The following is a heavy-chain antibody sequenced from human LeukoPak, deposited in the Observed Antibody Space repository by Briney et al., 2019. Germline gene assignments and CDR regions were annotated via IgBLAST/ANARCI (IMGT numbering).Heavy chain of an antibody. J-gene: IGHJ4*02. CDR2: ISGSGGST. Sequence: PGGSLRLSCAASGFPFSRYWMHWVRQAPGKGLEWVSAISGSGGSTYYADSVKGRFTISRDNSKNTLYLQMNSLRAEDTAVYYCAKGLELWVYWGQGTLVTVSS. V-gene: IGHV3-23*01. D-gene: IGHD1-7*01. CDR1: GFPFSRYW. CDR3: AKGLELWVY.